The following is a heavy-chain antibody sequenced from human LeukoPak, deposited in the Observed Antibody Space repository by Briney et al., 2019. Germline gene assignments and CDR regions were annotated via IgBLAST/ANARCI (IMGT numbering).Heavy chain of an antibody. CDR1: GYTFTGYY. V-gene: IGHV1-2*02. D-gene: IGHD3-10*01. J-gene: IGHJ4*02. CDR3: AREAGYGSGSPFDY. CDR2: INPNSGGT. Sequence: ASVKVSCKASGYTFTGYYMHWVRQAPGQGLEWMGWINPNSGGTNYAQKFQGRVTTTRDTSISTAYMELSRLRSDDTAVYYCAREAGYGSGSPFDYWGQGTLVTVSS.